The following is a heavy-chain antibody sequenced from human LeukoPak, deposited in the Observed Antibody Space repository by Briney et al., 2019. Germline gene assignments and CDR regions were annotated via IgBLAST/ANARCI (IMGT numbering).Heavy chain of an antibody. D-gene: IGHD3-22*01. CDR3: ASSSMYYYDSSGSGCFDY. J-gene: IGHJ4*02. CDR2: FDPEDGET. CDR1: GYTLTELS. Sequence: ASVKVSCKVSGYTLTELSMHWVRQAPGKGLEWMGGFDPEDGETIYAQKFQGRVTMTEDTSTDTAYMELSSLRSEDTAVYYCASSSMYYYDSSGSGCFDYWGQGTLVTVSS. V-gene: IGHV1-24*01.